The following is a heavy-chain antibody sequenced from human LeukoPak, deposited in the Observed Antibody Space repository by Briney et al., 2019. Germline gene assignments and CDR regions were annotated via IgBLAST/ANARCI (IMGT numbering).Heavy chain of an antibody. Sequence: PSQTLSLTCTVSGGSISSGDYYWSWIRQPPGKGLEWIGYIYYTGNTYYNPSLKSRLTMSVDTSKSQFSLKLSSVTAADTAVYYCARVSFGYSSSDYWGQGTLVTVSS. CDR2: IYYTGNT. CDR3: ARVSFGYSSSDY. J-gene: IGHJ4*02. CDR1: GGSISSGDYY. D-gene: IGHD5-18*01. V-gene: IGHV4-30-4*01.